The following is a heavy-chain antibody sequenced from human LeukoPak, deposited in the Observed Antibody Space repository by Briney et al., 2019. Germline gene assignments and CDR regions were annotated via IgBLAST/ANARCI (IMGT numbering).Heavy chain of an antibody. J-gene: IGHJ2*01. Sequence: SETLSLTCTVSGGSISDYYYNWIPQPPGKGLEWIGYIYYSGSTNYNPSLKSRVTISLDTSKNQFSLKLSSVTTADTAVYYCARSVVTLYWYFDLWGRGTLVTVSS. D-gene: IGHD4-23*01. V-gene: IGHV4-59*01. CDR3: ARSVVTLYWYFDL. CDR1: GGSISDYY. CDR2: IYYSGST.